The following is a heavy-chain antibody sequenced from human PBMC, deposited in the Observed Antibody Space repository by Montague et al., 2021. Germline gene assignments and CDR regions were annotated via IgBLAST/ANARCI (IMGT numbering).Heavy chain of an antibody. CDR1: GFSFSSYW. V-gene: IGHV3-74*01. D-gene: IGHD6-13*01. Sequence: SLRLSCAASGFSFSSYWMHWVRQAPGKGLLWVSRITLDGSSTTFADSVKGRFTTSRDNAKATLYLQVNSLRVEDTAVYYCARNLASAAPGAFDIWGQGTMVTVSS. CDR2: ITLDGSST. CDR3: ARNLASAAPGAFDI. J-gene: IGHJ3*02.